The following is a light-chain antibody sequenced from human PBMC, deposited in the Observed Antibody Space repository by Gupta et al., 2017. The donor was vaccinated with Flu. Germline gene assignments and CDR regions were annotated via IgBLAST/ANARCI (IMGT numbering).Light chain of an antibody. J-gene: IGKJ4*01. V-gene: IGKV1-27*01. Sequence: DMQMTQSPSSLYASVGDRVTITCRASQDIRNYLDWYQQKPGPAPKLLIYGASTWQAGVSSRFIGSGCGIYVTLPISSRQQEDVAAYYCHKNNSYPSFIFGGGTKVDIK. CDR1: QDIRNY. CDR3: HKNNSYPSFI. CDR2: GAS.